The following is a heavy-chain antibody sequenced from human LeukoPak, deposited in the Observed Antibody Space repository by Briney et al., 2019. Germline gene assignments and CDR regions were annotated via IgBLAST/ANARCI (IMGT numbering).Heavy chain of an antibody. CDR3: ARDTSIGRYCTNGVCSPFDY. D-gene: IGHD2-8*01. Sequence: GGSLRLSCAGSGCTFSSYAMSWVRQAPGKGLEWVSAIIETGGTTYDADSVKGRFTISRDNSKRTLYLQMNSMRAEDTAVYYCARDTSIGRYCTNGVCSPFDYWGQGTLVTVSS. V-gene: IGHV3-23*01. CDR2: IIETGGTT. CDR1: GCTFSSYA. J-gene: IGHJ4*02.